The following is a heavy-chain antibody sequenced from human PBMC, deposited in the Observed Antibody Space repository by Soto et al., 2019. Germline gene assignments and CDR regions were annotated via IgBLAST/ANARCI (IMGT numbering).Heavy chain of an antibody. J-gene: IGHJ6*02. D-gene: IGHD2-15*01. CDR3: ARGDREDILVVVGARPGEYGIDI. CDR1: GYTFTSYG. Sequence: GASVKVSCKASGYTFTSYGISWVRQAPGQGLEWMGWISAYNGNTNYAQKLQGRVTMTTDTSTSTAYMELRSLRSDDTAVYYCARGDREDILVVVGARPGEYGIDIWGQGTTLTAS. CDR2: ISAYNGNT. V-gene: IGHV1-18*01.